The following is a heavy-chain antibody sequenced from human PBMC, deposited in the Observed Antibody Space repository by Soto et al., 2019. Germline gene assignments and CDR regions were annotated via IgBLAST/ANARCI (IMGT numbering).Heavy chain of an antibody. Sequence: QLQLQESGPGLVKPSDTLSLTCSVSGGSMAYGVYYWGWIRQPPGKGLEWIGSIYYSGNSYYRPSLESRVTMSADASKNQFSLNLSSVTAADTAVYYCARHDGMYGSSWYLGYWGQGILVTVSS. J-gene: IGHJ4*02. CDR1: GGSMAYGVYY. CDR2: IYYSGNS. V-gene: IGHV4-39*01. CDR3: ARHDGMYGSSWYLGY. D-gene: IGHD6-13*01.